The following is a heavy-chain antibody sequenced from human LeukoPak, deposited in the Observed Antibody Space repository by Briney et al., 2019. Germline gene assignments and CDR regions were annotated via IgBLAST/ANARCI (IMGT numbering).Heavy chain of an antibody. V-gene: IGHV3-21*01. CDR2: ISSSSSYI. CDR1: GFTFSSYS. J-gene: IGHJ3*02. D-gene: IGHD2/OR15-2a*01. CDR3: ARDRIVQAFDI. Sequence: GGSLRLSCAASGFTFSSYSMNWVRQAPGKGLGWVSSISSSSSYIYYADSVKGRFTISRDNAKNSLYLQMNSLRAEDTAVYYCARDRIVQAFDIWGQGTMVTVSS.